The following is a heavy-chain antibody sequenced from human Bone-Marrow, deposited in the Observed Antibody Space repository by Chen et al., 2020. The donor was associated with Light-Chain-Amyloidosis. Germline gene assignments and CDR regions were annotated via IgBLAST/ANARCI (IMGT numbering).Heavy chain of an antibody. CDR2: IYSGGST. CDR1: GFTVSSNY. Sequence: EVQLVESGGGLIQPGGSLRLSCAASGFTVSSNYMSWVRQAPGKGLEWVSVIYSGGSTYYADSVKGRFTISRDNSKNTLYLQMNSLRAEDTAVYYCARDNHYYDSSGYFADYWGQGTLVTVSS. J-gene: IGHJ4*02. V-gene: IGHV3-53*01. D-gene: IGHD3-22*01. CDR3: ARDNHYYDSSGYFADY.